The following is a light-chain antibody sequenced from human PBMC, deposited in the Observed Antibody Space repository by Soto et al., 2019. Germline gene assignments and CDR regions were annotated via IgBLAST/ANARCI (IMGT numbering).Light chain of an antibody. J-gene: IGLJ2*01. Sequence: SYELTQPPSVSVSPGQTASITCSGDKLGDKYACWYQQKPGQSPVLVIHQATKRPSGIPERFSGSNSGNTATLTISGTQAMDEADYYCQAWDSSTYVVFGGGTKLTVL. CDR1: KLGDKY. V-gene: IGLV3-1*01. CDR2: QAT. CDR3: QAWDSSTYVV.